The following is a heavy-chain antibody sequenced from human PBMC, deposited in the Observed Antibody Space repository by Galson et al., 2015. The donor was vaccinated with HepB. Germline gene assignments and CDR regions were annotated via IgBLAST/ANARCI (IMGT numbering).Heavy chain of an antibody. CDR3: ARDPAVAGESYFDY. CDR2: IIPILGIA. J-gene: IGHJ4*02. D-gene: IGHD6-19*01. Sequence: SVKVSCKASGGTFSSYAISWVRQAPGQGLEWMGRIIPILGIANYAQKFQGRVTITADKSTSTAYMELSSLRSEDTAVYYCARDPAVAGESYFDYWGQGTLVTVSS. V-gene: IGHV1-69*04. CDR1: GGTFSSYA.